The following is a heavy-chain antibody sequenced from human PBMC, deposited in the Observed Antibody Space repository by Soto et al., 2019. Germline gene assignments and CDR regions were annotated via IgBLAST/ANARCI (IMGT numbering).Heavy chain of an antibody. CDR1: GFIFSSYG. D-gene: IGHD2-21*02. CDR2: ISSDGGDK. Sequence: PGGSLRLSCAPSGFIFSSYGMHWVRQAPGKGLEWVALISSDGGDKYYADSVKGQFTISRDNSKNTLYLQMNSLRAEDTAVYYCAREAYCGGDCNSVLVDCWGQGTLVTVSS. V-gene: IGHV3-33*01. J-gene: IGHJ4*02. CDR3: AREAYCGGDCNSVLVDC.